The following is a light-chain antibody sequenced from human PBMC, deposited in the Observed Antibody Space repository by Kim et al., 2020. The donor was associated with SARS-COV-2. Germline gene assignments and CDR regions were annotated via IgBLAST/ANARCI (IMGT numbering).Light chain of an antibody. J-gene: IGLJ1*01. CDR2: QDK. CDR1: KLGDKF. CDR3: QAWDSSTHNYV. Sequence: PGQTASITCSGYKLGDKFVSWYQQKPGQAPVVVIYQDKQRPSGIPERFSGSNSGNTATLTISGTQAMDEADYYCQAWDSSTHNYVFGAGTKVTVL. V-gene: IGLV3-1*01.